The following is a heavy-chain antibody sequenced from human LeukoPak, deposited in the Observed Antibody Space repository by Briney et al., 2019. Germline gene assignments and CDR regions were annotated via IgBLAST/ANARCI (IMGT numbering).Heavy chain of an antibody. CDR1: GYAFTSYG. V-gene: IGHV1-18*01. CDR3: ARAYPSLYCSGGSCYGNWFDP. CDR2: ISAYNGNT. J-gene: IGHJ5*02. Sequence: ASVKVSCKASGYAFTSYGISRVRQAPGQGLEWMGWISAYNGNTNYAQKLQGRVTMTTDTSTSTAYMELRSLRSDDTAVYYCARAYPSLYCSGGSCYGNWFDPWGQGTLVTVSS. D-gene: IGHD2-15*01.